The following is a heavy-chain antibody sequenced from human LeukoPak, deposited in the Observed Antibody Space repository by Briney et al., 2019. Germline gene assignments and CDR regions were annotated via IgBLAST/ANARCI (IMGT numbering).Heavy chain of an antibody. D-gene: IGHD7-27*01. J-gene: IGHJ4*02. Sequence: SETLSLTCTVSGGSVSNYYRSWIRQSPGKGLEWIGYIYYTETSYNPSLKSRVTISADTSKNQFSLKLYSVTAADTAVYYCATRKLGNDYWGQGTLVTVSS. CDR2: IYYTET. V-gene: IGHV4-59*02. CDR3: ATRKLGNDY. CDR1: GGSVSNYY.